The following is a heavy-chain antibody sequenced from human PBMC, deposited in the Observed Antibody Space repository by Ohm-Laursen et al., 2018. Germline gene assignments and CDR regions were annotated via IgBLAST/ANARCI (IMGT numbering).Heavy chain of an antibody. CDR2: IYYSGST. CDR1: GGSISSGGYY. J-gene: IGHJ4*02. Sequence: SQTLSLTCTVSGGSISSGGYYWSWIRQHPGKGLEWIGNIYYSGSTYYNPSLKSRVTISVDTSKNQWSLKLSSVTAADSAVYYCARETGTSGALDNWGQGTQVTVSS. CDR3: ARETGTSGALDN. D-gene: IGHD3-9*01. V-gene: IGHV4-31*03.